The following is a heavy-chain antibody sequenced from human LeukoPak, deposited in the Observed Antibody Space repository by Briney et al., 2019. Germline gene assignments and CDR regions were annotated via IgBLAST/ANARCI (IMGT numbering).Heavy chain of an antibody. CDR3: ARDRKWLKSYYGMDV. J-gene: IGHJ6*02. D-gene: IGHD3-22*01. CDR2: IIPIFGTA. CDR1: GGTFSSYA. V-gene: IGHV1-69*13. Sequence: SVKVSCKASGGTFSSYAISWVRQAPGQGLEWMGGIIPIFGTANYAQKFQGRVTITADESTSTAYMELSSLRSEDTAVYYCARDRKWLKSYYGMDVWGQGTKVTVS.